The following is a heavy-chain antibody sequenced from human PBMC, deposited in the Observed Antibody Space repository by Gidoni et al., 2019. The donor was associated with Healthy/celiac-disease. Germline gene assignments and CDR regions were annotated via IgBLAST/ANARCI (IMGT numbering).Heavy chain of an antibody. Sequence: QVQLQESGPGLVKPSQTLSLTCTVSGGSISSGDYYWSWIRQPPGKGLEWIGYIYYSGSTYYNPSLKSRVTISVDTSKNQFSLKLSSVTAADTAVYYCARGPYYDSSGSASYGMDVWGQGTTVTVSS. CDR3: ARGPYYDSSGSASYGMDV. J-gene: IGHJ6*02. CDR2: IYYSGST. CDR1: GGSISSGDYY. D-gene: IGHD3-22*01. V-gene: IGHV4-30-4*01.